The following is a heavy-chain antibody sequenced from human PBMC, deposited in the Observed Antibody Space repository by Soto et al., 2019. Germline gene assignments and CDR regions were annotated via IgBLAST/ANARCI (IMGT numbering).Heavy chain of an antibody. V-gene: IGHV1-18*01. CDR1: GYTFTSYG. CDR2: ISAYNGNT. Sequence: ASGKVSCKASGYTFTSYGISWVRQAPGQGREWMGWISAYNGNTNYAQKLQGRVTMTTDTSTSTAYMELRSLRSDDTAVYYCARDPEWEALSWLRFDGDYIHFDYWGQGTLVTVSS. D-gene: IGHD4-17*01. CDR3: ARDPEWEALSWLRFDGDYIHFDY. J-gene: IGHJ4*02.